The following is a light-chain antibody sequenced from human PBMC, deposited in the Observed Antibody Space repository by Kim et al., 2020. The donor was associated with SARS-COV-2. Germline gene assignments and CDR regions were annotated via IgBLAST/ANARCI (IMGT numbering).Light chain of an antibody. V-gene: IGKV3-11*01. J-gene: IGKJ2*01. Sequence: SLSPGERAPPSCRASQRVSSSLAWYQHKPGQAPRLLVYDTSTRATGIPARFSGSGSETDFTLTISSLEPEDFAVYYCLQRNTWPYTFGQGTKLEIK. CDR3: LQRNTWPYT. CDR2: DTS. CDR1: QRVSSS.